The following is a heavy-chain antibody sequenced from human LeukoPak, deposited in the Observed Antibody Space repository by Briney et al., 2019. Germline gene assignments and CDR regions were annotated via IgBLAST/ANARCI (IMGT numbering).Heavy chain of an antibody. Sequence: SGPTLVNPTQTLTLTCTFSGFSLSTSGVGVGWIRQPPGKALEWLALIYWDDDKRYSPSLKSRLTITKDTSKNQVVLTMTNMDPVDTATYYCAHSTYCYDSSGYYHGWFDPWGQGTLVTVSS. J-gene: IGHJ5*02. CDR1: GFSLSTSGVG. CDR2: IYWDDDK. D-gene: IGHD3-22*01. CDR3: AHSTYCYDSSGYYHGWFDP. V-gene: IGHV2-5*02.